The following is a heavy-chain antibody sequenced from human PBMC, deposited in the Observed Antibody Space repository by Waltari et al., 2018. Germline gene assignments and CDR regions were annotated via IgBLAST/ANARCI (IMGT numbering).Heavy chain of an antibody. Sequence: QVQLVESGGGVVQPGRSLRLSCAASGFTFSSYAMHWVRQAPGKGLEWVAVISYDGSNKYYADSVKGRFTISRDNSKNTLYLQMNSLRAEDTAVYYCAREPDYGGGFDYWGQGTLDTVSS. D-gene: IGHD3-10*01. CDR2: ISYDGSNK. CDR3: AREPDYGGGFDY. J-gene: IGHJ4*02. V-gene: IGHV3-30-3*01. CDR1: GFTFSSYA.